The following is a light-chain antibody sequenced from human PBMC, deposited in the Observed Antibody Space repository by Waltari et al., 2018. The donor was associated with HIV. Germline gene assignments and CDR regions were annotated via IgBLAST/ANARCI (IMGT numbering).Light chain of an antibody. CDR1: ILGSRY. CDR3: QTWDTSSYF. CDR2: RDV. Sequence: SYELTQPPSVSVSPGQTASIACSVDILGSRYASWYQQEPGQSPVLVIYRDVKRPSGIPERFSGSNSGNTATLTITGAQAMDEADYYCQTWDTSSYFFGSGTKVTVL. V-gene: IGLV3-1*01. J-gene: IGLJ1*01.